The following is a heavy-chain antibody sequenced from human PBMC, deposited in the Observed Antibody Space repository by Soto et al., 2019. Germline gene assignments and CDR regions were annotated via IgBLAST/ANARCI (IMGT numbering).Heavy chain of an antibody. CDR3: AADGSSSWYYYYYGMDV. CDR1: GFTITSSA. D-gene: IGHD6-13*01. J-gene: IGHJ6*02. V-gene: IGHV1-58*01. Sequence: SVKVSCKSCGFTITSSAVQRVRQARGQRLEWIGWIVVGSGNTNYAQKFQERVTITRDMSTSTAYMELSSLRSEDTAVYYCAADGSSSWYYYYYGMDVWGQGTTVTVSS. CDR2: IVVGSGNT.